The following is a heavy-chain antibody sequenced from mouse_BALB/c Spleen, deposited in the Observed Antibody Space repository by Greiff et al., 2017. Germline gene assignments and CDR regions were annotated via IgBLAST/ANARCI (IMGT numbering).Heavy chain of an antibody. J-gene: IGHJ3*01. V-gene: IGHV14-1*02. CDR2: IDPENGNT. CDR1: GFNFKDYY. CDR3: ARLGQGAY. D-gene: IGHD3-3*01. Sequence: VQLQQSGAELVRPGALVKLSCKASGFNFKDYYMHWVKQRPEQGLEWIGWIDPENGNTIYDPKFQGKASITADTSSNTAYLQLSSLTSEDTAVYYCARLGQGAYWGQGTLVTVSA.